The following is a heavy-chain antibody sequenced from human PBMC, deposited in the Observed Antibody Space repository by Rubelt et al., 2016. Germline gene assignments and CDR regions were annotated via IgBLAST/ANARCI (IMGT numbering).Heavy chain of an antibody. D-gene: IGHD4-17*01. CDR3: ASPPTVPRD. CDR1: GFTFSDRW. CDR2: IHPDRST. V-gene: IGHV3-74*02. Sequence: EVQLVESGGGLVQPGGSLRLSCAASGFTFSDRWMHWVRQAPGKGLAWVSGIHPDRSTRYADSVKGRFTIFRDNAKNTVYLQMNSLRVEDTAVYYCASPPTVPRDWGQGTLVTVSS. J-gene: IGHJ4*02.